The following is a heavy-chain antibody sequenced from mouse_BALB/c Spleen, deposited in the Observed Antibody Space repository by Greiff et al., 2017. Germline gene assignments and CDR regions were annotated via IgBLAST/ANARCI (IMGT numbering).Heavy chain of an antibody. CDR2: ISSGGST. CDR3: ARGLYYYGSGYFDY. V-gene: IGHV5-6-5*01. CDR1: GFTFSSYA. J-gene: IGHJ2*01. Sequence: EVKVVESGGGLVKPGGSLKLSCAASGFTFSSYAMSWVRQTPEKRLEWVASISSGGSTYYPDSVKGRFTISRDNARNILYLQMSSLRSEDTAMYYCARGLYYYGSGYFDYWGQGTTLTVSS. D-gene: IGHD1-1*01.